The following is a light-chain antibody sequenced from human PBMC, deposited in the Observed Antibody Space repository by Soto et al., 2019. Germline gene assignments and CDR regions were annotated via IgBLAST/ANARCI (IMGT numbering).Light chain of an antibody. CDR1: QDISDH. Sequence: DIHLSQSPSSLSASVGDRVTITCQASQDISDHLNWYQQKPGKAPRLLLYAVSNLERGIPSRFSGSGSGTDFTFTISGLQPEDFATYFCQQYDNVPRTFGQGTKMDI. CDR2: AVS. V-gene: IGKV1-33*01. J-gene: IGKJ2*01. CDR3: QQYDNVPRT.